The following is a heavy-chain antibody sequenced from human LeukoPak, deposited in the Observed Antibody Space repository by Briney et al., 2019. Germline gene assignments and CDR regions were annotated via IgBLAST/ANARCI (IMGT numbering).Heavy chain of an antibody. V-gene: IGHV3-23*01. J-gene: IGHJ4*02. Sequence: PGGSLRLSCAASGFTFSSYAMSWVRQAPGKGLEWVSAISGSGGSTYYADSVKGRFTISRDNSKNTLYLQMNSLRAEDTAVYYCARGGVDYYGSGTYYLMYYFDYWGRGALVTVSS. CDR3: ARGGVDYYGSGTYYLMYYFDY. D-gene: IGHD3-10*01. CDR1: GFTFSSYA. CDR2: ISGSGGST.